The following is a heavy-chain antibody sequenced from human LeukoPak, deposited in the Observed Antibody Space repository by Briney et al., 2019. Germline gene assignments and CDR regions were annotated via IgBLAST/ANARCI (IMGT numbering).Heavy chain of an antibody. Sequence: GGSLRLSCAASGFTFRTYAMSWVRQAPGKGLEWVSYISSSSSTIYYADSVKGRFTISRDNAKNSLYLQMNSLRDEDTAVYYCARDSTVTTSPYFDYWGQGTLVTVSS. CDR2: ISSSSSTI. J-gene: IGHJ4*02. CDR1: GFTFRTYA. V-gene: IGHV3-48*02. D-gene: IGHD4-17*01. CDR3: ARDSTVTTSPYFDY.